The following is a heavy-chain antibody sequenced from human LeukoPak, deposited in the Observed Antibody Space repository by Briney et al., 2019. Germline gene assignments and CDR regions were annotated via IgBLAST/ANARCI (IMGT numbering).Heavy chain of an antibody. CDR2: IIPIFGTA. CDR1: GYTFTGYY. D-gene: IGHD3-9*01. CDR3: ARGYYDILTGYCPFDY. Sequence: ASVKVSCKASGYTFTGYYMHWVRQAPGQGLEWMGGIIPIFGTANYAQKFQGRVTITADKSTSTAYMELSSLRSEDTAVYYCARGYYDILTGYCPFDYWGQGTLVTVSS. J-gene: IGHJ4*02. V-gene: IGHV1-69*06.